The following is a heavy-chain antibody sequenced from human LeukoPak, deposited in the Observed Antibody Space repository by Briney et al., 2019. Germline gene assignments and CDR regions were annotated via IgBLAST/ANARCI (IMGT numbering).Heavy chain of an antibody. Sequence: GGSLRLSCAASGFTFSSYEMNWVRQAPGKGLEWVSYISSSGSTIYYADSVKGRFTISRDNAKNSLYLQMNSLRAEDTAVYYCAELGITMFGGVWGKGTTVTVSS. CDR3: AELGITMFGGV. CDR1: GFTFSSYE. D-gene: IGHD3-10*02. V-gene: IGHV3-48*03. J-gene: IGHJ6*04. CDR2: ISSSGSTI.